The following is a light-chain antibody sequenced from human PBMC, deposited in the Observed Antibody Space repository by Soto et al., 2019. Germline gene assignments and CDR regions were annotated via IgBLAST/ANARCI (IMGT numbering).Light chain of an antibody. CDR2: SNN. CDR1: SSNIGSNY. CDR3: AAWDDNLKGPV. J-gene: IGLJ3*02. V-gene: IGLV1-47*02. Sequence: QSVLTQPPSASGTPGQRVTISCSGSSSNIGSNYVYWYQQLPGTAPKLLIYSNNQRPSGVPDRFSGSKSGTSASLAISGLRSEDEADYYCAAWDDNLKGPVFGGGTKVTVL.